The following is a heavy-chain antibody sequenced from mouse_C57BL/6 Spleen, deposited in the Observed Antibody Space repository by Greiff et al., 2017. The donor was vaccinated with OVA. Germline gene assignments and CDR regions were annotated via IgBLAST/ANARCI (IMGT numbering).Heavy chain of an antibody. D-gene: IGHD1-1*01. CDR3: ARDSYYYGSSSYAMDY. V-gene: IGHV5-17*01. CDR1: GFTFSDYG. CDR2: ISSGSSTI. Sequence: EVHLVASGGGLVKPGGSLKLSCAASGFTFSDYGMHWVRQAPEKGLEWVAYISSGSSTIYYADTVKGRFTISRDNAKNTLFLQMTSLRSEDTAMYYCARDSYYYGSSSYAMDYWGQGTSVTVSS. J-gene: IGHJ4*01.